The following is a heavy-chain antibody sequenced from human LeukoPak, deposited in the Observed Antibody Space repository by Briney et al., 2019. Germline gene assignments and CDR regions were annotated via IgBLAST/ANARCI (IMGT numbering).Heavy chain of an antibody. D-gene: IGHD4-11*01. CDR3: ATGDVTQGNPH. CDR2: IIPNNGGT. CDR1: GSTFTGHY. Sequence: ASVKVSCKASGSTFTGHYINWVRQAPGQGLEWMGWIIPNNGGTNYAQQFQGRVTMTKDTSISTAYMELTRLTSDDTAVYYCATGDVTQGNPHWGQGTLVTVSS. J-gene: IGHJ4*02. V-gene: IGHV1-2*02.